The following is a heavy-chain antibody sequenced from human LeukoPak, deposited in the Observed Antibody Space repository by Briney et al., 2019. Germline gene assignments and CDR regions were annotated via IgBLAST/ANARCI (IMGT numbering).Heavy chain of an antibody. J-gene: IGHJ3*02. V-gene: IGHV1-2*02. CDR3: ARDRLAAAGPPGADAFDI. D-gene: IGHD6-13*01. Sequence: ASVKVSCKASGYTFTGYYMHWVRQAPGQGLEWMGWINPNSGGTNYAQKFQGRVTMTRDTSISTAYMELSRLRSDDTAVYYCARDRLAAAGPPGADAFDIWGQGTMVTVSP. CDR1: GYTFTGYY. CDR2: INPNSGGT.